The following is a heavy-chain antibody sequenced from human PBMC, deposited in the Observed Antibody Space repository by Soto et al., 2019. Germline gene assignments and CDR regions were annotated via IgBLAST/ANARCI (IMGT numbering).Heavy chain of an antibody. Sequence: PVGSLRISCADSGFTFDDYAMHWVRQGPGKGLEWVSGISRNSDMITYADSVKGRFTVSSDNAKNSLDLEMNSLRVEDTALYYCVKDTYILVGTTHLDSWGQGTLVTVSS. D-gene: IGHD2-21*01. CDR3: VKDTYILVGTTHLDS. V-gene: IGHV3-9*01. CDR2: ISRNSDMI. J-gene: IGHJ4*02. CDR1: GFTFDDYA.